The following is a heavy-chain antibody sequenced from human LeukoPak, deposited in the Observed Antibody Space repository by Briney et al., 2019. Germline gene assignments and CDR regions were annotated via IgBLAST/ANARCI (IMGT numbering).Heavy chain of an antibody. CDR1: GFTFSDYY. CDR2: ISSSGSTI. V-gene: IGHV3-11*01. CDR3: VRDLDGYYYYGMDV. Sequence: PGGSLRLSCAASGFTFSDYYMSWIRQAPGKGLEWVSYISSSGSTIYYADSVKGRFTISRDNAKNSLYLQMNSLRAEDTAVYYCVRDLDGYYYYGMDVWGQGTTVTVSS. J-gene: IGHJ6*02. D-gene: IGHD1-1*01.